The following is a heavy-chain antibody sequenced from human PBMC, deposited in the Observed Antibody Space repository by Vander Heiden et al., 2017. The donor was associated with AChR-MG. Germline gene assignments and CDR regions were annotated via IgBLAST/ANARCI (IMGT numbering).Heavy chain of an antibody. Sequence: QVQLQQSGPGLVKPSQTLSLTCAISGDSVPSNSAAWNWIRQSPSRGLEWLGRTYYRSKWYNDYAVSVKSRITINPDTSKNQFSLQLNSVTPEDTAVYYCARGSFCSSTSCYTRWFDPWGQGTLVTVSS. J-gene: IGHJ5*02. CDR1: GDSVPSNSAA. CDR2: TYYRSKWYN. CDR3: ARGSFCSSTSCYTRWFDP. V-gene: IGHV6-1*01. D-gene: IGHD2-2*02.